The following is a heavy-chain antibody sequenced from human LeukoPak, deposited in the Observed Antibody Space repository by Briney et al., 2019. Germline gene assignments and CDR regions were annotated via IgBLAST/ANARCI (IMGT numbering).Heavy chain of an antibody. J-gene: IGHJ4*02. CDR1: GFTFSSYA. V-gene: IGHV3-64D*06. CDR3: VKDRSDILTGPGSN. D-gene: IGHD3-9*01. CDR2: ISGYGGST. Sequence: AGGSLRLSCSASGFTFSSYAMHWVRQAPGKGLEYVSAISGYGGSTYYADSVKGRFTISRDNSKNTLYLQMSSLRAEDTAVYYCVKDRSDILTGPGSNWGQGTLVTVSS.